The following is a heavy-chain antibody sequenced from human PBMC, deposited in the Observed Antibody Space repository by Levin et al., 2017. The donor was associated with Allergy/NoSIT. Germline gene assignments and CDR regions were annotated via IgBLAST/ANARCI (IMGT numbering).Heavy chain of an antibody. CDR3: ARRGTRDYYYYMDV. Sequence: PGGSLRLSCQGSGYSFTSYWIGWVRQMPGKGLEWMGIIYPGDSDTRYSPSFQGQVTISADKSISTAYLQWSSLKASDTASYYCARRGTRDYYYYMDVWGKGTTVTVSS. J-gene: IGHJ6*03. CDR2: IYPGDSDT. V-gene: IGHV5-51*01. CDR1: GYSFTSYW. D-gene: IGHD1-1*01.